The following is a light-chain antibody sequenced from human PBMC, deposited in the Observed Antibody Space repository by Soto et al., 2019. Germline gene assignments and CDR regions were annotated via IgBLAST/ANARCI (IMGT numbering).Light chain of an antibody. V-gene: IGKV1-27*01. CDR3: QKYNSAPRA. Sequence: DIQMTQSPSSLSASVGDRVTITCRASQGISNFLAWYQQKPGKVPKLLIYDASTLQSGVPSRFSGSGSGTDFTLTISSLQPXXXATYYCQKYNSAPRAFGQGTKVEIK. CDR2: DAS. J-gene: IGKJ1*01. CDR1: QGISNF.